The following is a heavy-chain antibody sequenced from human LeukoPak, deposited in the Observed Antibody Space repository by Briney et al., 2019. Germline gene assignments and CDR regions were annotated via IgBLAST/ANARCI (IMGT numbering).Heavy chain of an antibody. D-gene: IGHD3-10*01. CDR2: ISGSGVST. Sequence: GGSLRLSCAASGFTFSSYAMSWVRQAPGKGLEWVSAISGSGVSTYCVDSVKGRFTISRDNSKNTLYLQMNSLRAEDTAIYYCARSRVWYGSGSYSDYWGQGTLVTVSS. CDR3: ARSRVWYGSGSYSDY. V-gene: IGHV3-23*01. J-gene: IGHJ4*02. CDR1: GFTFSSYA.